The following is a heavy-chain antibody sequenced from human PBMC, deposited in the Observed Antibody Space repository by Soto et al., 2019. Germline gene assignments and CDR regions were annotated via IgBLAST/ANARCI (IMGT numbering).Heavy chain of an antibody. Sequence: EVQLVESGGGLVQPGGSLRLSCAASGFSFSTYWMSWVRQAPGTGLEWVANIKQDGSETFYVDSLKGRFTISRDNAQNSLRLQMNSLRVEDTAVYYCARDRGIGFFGQDYWGLDVWGQGTTVTVSS. CDR1: GFSFSTYW. V-gene: IGHV3-7*04. CDR2: IKQDGSET. CDR3: ARDRGIGFFGQDYWGLDV. J-gene: IGHJ6*02. D-gene: IGHD3-3*02.